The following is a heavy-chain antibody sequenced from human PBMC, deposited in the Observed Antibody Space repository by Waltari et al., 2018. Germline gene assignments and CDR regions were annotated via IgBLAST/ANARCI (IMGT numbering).Heavy chain of an antibody. J-gene: IGHJ3*02. V-gene: IGHV4-30-2*01. CDR3: ARAGAWFGSVDI. D-gene: IGHD3-10*01. CDR2: IYHSWST. Sequence: HPPGNVQEWIWYIYHSWSTYYRPSLKRRVYLSLDMSKNQFSLKLSSVTAADTAVYYCARAGAWFGSVDIWGQ.